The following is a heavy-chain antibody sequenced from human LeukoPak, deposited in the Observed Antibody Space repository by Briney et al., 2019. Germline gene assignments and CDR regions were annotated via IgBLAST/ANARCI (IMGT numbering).Heavy chain of an antibody. D-gene: IGHD3-9*01. Sequence: GASVKVSCKASGYTFTNYAISWVRQAPGQGLEWMGWISAYNGNTNYAQKLQGRVTMTTDTSTSTAYMELRSLRSDDTAVYYCARDSDDILTGYENWGQGTLVTVSS. CDR2: ISAYNGNT. CDR1: GYTFTNYA. V-gene: IGHV1-18*01. J-gene: IGHJ4*02. CDR3: ARDSDDILTGYEN.